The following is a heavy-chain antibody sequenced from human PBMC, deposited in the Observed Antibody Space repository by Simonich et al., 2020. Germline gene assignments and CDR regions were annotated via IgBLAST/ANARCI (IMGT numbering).Heavy chain of an antibody. CDR1: GYTFTGYD. Sequence: QVQLVQSGAEVKKPGASVKVSCKASGYTFTGYDMHWVRQAPGQGLEWRGRINPDRGGTNHGKKFQGRVTMTRDKSISTAYMELSRLGSDDTAVYYCARDRGGSYYDYWGQGTLVTVSS. CDR3: ARDRGGSYYDY. D-gene: IGHD1-26*01. CDR2: INPDRGGT. J-gene: IGHJ4*02. V-gene: IGHV1-2*02.